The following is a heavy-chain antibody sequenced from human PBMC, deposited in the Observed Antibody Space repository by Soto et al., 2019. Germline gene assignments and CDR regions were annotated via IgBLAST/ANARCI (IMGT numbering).Heavy chain of an antibody. CDR1: GGSISSGGYY. CDR3: ARGSSSSPPNDAFDI. Sequence: SETLSLTCTVSGGSISSGGYYWSWIRRHPGKGLEWIGYIYYSGSTYYNPSLKSRVTISVDTSKNQFSLKLSSVTAADTAVYYCARGSSSSPPNDAFDIWGQWTMVTVSS. J-gene: IGHJ3*02. D-gene: IGHD6-6*01. V-gene: IGHV4-31*03. CDR2: IYYSGST.